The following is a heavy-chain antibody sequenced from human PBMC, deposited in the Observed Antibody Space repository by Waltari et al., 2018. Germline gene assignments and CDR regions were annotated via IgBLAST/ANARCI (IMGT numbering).Heavy chain of an antibody. J-gene: IGHJ6*03. D-gene: IGHD5-12*01. CDR2: IYYSGST. CDR1: GGSIRSYY. V-gene: IGHV4-59*01. Sequence: QVQLQESGPGLVKPSETLSLTCTVSGGSIRSYYWSWIRQPPGKGLEWIGYIYYSGSTNYNPSLKSRVTISVDTSKNQFSLKLSSVTAADTAVYYCARTGLRDYYMDVWGKGTTVTVSS. CDR3: ARTGLRDYYMDV.